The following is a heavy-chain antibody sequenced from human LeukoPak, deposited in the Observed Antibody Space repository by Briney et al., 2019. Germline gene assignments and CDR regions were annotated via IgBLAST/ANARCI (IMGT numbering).Heavy chain of an antibody. Sequence: SETLSLTCAVYGGSFSGYYWSWIRQPPGKGLEWIGEINHSGSTKYNPSLKSRVTISVDRSKNQFSLKLSSVTAADTAVYYCARDGSGSPRRNWFDPWGQGTLVTVSS. V-gene: IGHV4-34*01. CDR1: GGSFSGYY. J-gene: IGHJ5*02. CDR3: ARDGSGSPRRNWFDP. D-gene: IGHD3-10*01. CDR2: INHSGST.